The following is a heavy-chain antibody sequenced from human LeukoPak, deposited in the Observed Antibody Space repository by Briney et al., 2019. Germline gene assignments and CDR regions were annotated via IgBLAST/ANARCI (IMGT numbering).Heavy chain of an antibody. CDR1: GFTFSSYA. Sequence: PGRSLRLSCAASGFTFSSYAMHWVRQAPGKGLEWVAVISYDGSNKYYADSVKGRFTISRDNSKNTLYLQMSSLRAEDTAVYYCAKESVWFGESNPFDYWGQGILVTVSS. D-gene: IGHD3-10*01. CDR3: AKESVWFGESNPFDY. J-gene: IGHJ4*02. CDR2: ISYDGSNK. V-gene: IGHV3-30*04.